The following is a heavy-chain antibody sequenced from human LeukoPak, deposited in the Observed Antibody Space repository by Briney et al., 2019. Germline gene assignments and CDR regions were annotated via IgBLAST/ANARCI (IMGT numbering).Heavy chain of an antibody. D-gene: IGHD1-26*01. CDR1: GYSISSGYY. V-gene: IGHV4-38-2*02. CDR3: ARMFRTVWELPYF. Sequence: PSETLSLTCTVSGYSISSGYYWGWIRQPPGKGLEWIGSFFHSGSTFYNPSLKSRLSISVDTSKNQFSLKVSSVTAADTAVYYCARMFRTVWELPYFWGQGTLVTVSS. CDR2: FFHSGST. J-gene: IGHJ4*02.